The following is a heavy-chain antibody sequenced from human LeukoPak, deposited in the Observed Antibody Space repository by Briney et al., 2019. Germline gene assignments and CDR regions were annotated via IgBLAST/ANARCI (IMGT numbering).Heavy chain of an antibody. CDR3: ASCDPCRGATCYALAY. CDR1: GFTFSSHG. Sequence: GGSLRLSCAASGFTFSSHGMPWVRQTPRKGLEWVSAITASADRTYYADSVKGRFTISRDNSKNTLYLQMDSLRAEDTAVYYSASCDPCRGATCYALAYWGQGSLVSVSS. CDR2: ITASADRT. J-gene: IGHJ4*02. V-gene: IGHV3-23*01. D-gene: IGHD2-15*01.